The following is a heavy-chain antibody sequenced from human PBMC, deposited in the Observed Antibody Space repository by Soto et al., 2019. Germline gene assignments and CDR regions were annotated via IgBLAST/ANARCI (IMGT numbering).Heavy chain of an antibody. CDR2: IYRDGSA. J-gene: IGHJ4*02. V-gene: IGHV3-66*01. Sequence: EVQLVESGGGLVQPGGSLRLSCAASGFTVSTHYMSWFRQAPTKGLEWLSVIYRDGSAYYADSVKGRFTVSRASSENTRYVQINNLRAEDTAVYYCARDPLQPFGSWGQGTLVSVSS. CDR3: ARDPLQPFGS. CDR1: GFTVSTHY.